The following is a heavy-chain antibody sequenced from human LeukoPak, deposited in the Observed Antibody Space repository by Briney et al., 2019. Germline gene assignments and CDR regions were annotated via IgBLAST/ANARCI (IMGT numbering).Heavy chain of an antibody. CDR3: AKKGGASSGYYSYNDY. CDR2: ISYNGATT. J-gene: IGHJ4*02. V-gene: IGHV3-23*01. CDR1: GFIFSNYG. D-gene: IGHD3-22*01. Sequence: GGSLRLSCAASGFIFSNYGMSWVRQAPGKGLDWVSVISYNGATTYYADSEKGRFTISRDNSKNTLYLQMNSLRAEDTAVYYCAKKGGASSGYYSYNDYWGQGTLVTVSS.